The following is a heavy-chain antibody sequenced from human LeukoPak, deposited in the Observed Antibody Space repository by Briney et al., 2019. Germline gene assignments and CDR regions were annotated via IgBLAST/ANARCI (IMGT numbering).Heavy chain of an antibody. Sequence: ASVKVSCKASGYAFTNYAMHWLRQAPGQRLEWMGWINAGSGNTKYSQNFQGRVTISRDTSASTAYMELSSLTSEDTAVYYCARDSGEYYFDYWGQGTLVTVSS. D-gene: IGHD2-15*01. CDR1: GYAFTNYA. J-gene: IGHJ4*02. V-gene: IGHV1-3*01. CDR2: INAGSGNT. CDR3: ARDSGEYYFDY.